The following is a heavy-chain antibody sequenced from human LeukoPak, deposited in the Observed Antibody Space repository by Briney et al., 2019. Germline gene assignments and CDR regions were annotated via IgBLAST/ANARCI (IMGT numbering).Heavy chain of an antibody. D-gene: IGHD2-21*02. CDR2: IHPDSNEI. V-gene: IGHV3-7*04. CDR3: ARGDDFSGDY. CDR1: GFSLGTYW. J-gene: IGHJ4*02. Sequence: PGGSLRLSCAASGFSLGTYWMSWVRQAPGKGLEWVANIHPDSNEIYYLDSVKGRFIVSRDNAKNSLYLHMNSLRVEDTAVYYCARGDDFSGDYWGQGTLVTVSS.